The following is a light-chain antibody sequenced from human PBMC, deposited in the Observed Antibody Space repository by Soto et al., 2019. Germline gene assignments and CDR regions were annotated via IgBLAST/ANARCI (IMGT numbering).Light chain of an antibody. CDR2: DVS. J-gene: IGKJ4*01. CDR3: QQHNSSHPLT. V-gene: IGKV3-11*01. CDR1: QGIRSC. Sequence: EIVLTQSPSTLSLSPGDRATLSCRASQGIRSCLAWYQQKPGQAPKFLIYDVSNRATGIPARFSGSGSGAAFIPPTSSIVHDDFVVSYCQQHNSSHPLTFGGGTKVEIK.